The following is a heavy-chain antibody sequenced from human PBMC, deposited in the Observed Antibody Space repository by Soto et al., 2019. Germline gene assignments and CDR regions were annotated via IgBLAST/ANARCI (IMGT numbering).Heavy chain of an antibody. V-gene: IGHV1-69*02. CDR1: GGTFSSYT. D-gene: IGHD3-9*01. CDR3: AAGGFFDWIPPDFDY. Sequence: GASVKVSCKASGGTFSSYTISWVRQAPGQGLEWMGRIIPILGIANYAQKFQGRVTITADKSTSTAYMELSSLRSEDTAVYYCAAGGFFDWIPPDFDYWGQGTLVTVSS. J-gene: IGHJ4*02. CDR2: IIPILGIA.